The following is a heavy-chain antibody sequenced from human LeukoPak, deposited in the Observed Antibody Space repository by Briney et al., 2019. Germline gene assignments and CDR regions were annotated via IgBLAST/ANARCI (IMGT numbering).Heavy chain of an antibody. CDR2: ISGSAGST. Sequence: GGSLRLSCAASGFTFSFYTMSWVRQAPGKGLEWVSGISGSAGSTYYADSVKGRFTISRDNSKNTLYLQMNSLRAEDTAIYYCAKTPKLGYCNGGSCYPDYWGQGTLVTVSS. J-gene: IGHJ4*02. CDR3: AKTPKLGYCNGGSCYPDY. CDR1: GFTFSFYT. D-gene: IGHD2-15*01. V-gene: IGHV3-23*01.